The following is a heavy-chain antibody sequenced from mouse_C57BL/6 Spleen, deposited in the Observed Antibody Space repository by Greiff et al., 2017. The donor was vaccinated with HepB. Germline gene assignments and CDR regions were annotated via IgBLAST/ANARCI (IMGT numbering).Heavy chain of an antibody. CDR3: ARAGYGNYYAMDY. J-gene: IGHJ4*01. CDR1: GYTFTSYW. D-gene: IGHD2-1*01. V-gene: IGHV1-50*01. Sequence: VQLQQSGAELVKPGASVKLSCKASGYTFTSYWMQWVKQRPGQGLEWIGEIDPSDSYTNYNQKFKGKATLTVDTSSSTAYMQLSSLTSEDSAVYYCARAGYGNYYAMDYWGQGTSVTVSS. CDR2: IDPSDSYT.